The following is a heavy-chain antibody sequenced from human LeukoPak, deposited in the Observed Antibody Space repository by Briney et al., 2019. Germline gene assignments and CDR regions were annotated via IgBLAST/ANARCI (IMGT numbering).Heavy chain of an antibody. CDR3: AKGEYYYDSSGFYTGYFDY. V-gene: IGHV3-23*01. CDR1: GFTFDDYA. Sequence: GGSLRLSCAASGFTFDDYAMHWVRQAPGKGLEWVSAISGSGGSTYYADSVKGRFTISRDNSKNTLYLQMNSLRAEDTAVYYCAKGEYYYDSSGFYTGYFDYWGQGTLVTVSS. CDR2: ISGSGGST. D-gene: IGHD3-22*01. J-gene: IGHJ4*02.